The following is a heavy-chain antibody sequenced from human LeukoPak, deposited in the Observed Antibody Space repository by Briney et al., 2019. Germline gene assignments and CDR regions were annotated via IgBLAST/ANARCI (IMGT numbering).Heavy chain of an antibody. V-gene: IGHV3-30-3*01. CDR1: GFTFSSYA. CDR2: IFYDGSNK. J-gene: IGHJ4*02. Sequence: GGSLRLSCAASGFTFSSYAMHWVRQAPGKGLGWVAVIFYDGSNKYYADSVKGRFTISRDNSKNTLYLQMNSLRAEDTAVYYCARDNDYSNSYGISHFDYWGQGTLVTVSS. D-gene: IGHD4-11*01. CDR3: ARDNDYSNSYGISHFDY.